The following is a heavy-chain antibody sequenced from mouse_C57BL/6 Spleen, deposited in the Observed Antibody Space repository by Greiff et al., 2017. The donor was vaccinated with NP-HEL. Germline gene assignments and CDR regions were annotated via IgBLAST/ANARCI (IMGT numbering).Heavy chain of an antibody. CDR1: GYSITSGYY. D-gene: IGHD2-3*01. CDR2: ISYDGSN. CDR3: ARDGYYEDY. J-gene: IGHJ4*01. V-gene: IGHV3-6*01. Sequence: VQLKESGPGLVKPSQSLSLTCSVTGYSITSGYYWNWIRQFPGNKLEWMGYISYDGSNNYNPSLKNRISITRDTSKNQFFLKLNSVTTEDTATYYCARDGYYEDYWGQGTSVTVSS.